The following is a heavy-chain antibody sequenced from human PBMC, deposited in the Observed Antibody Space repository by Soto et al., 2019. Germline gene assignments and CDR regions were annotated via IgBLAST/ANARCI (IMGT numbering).Heavy chain of an antibody. D-gene: IGHD3-22*01. CDR2: ISAYNGNT. V-gene: IGHV1-18*01. CDR1: GYSFTSYG. Sequence: QVQLVPAGAEVKKPGASVTVSCKAAGYSFTSYGISWVRQAPGPQAPGQGLEWMGWISAYNGNTDYAQQFQGRITMTTDASTSRAYMDLRSRRSDDTAVYYCARGPPVVKGYCGMDVWGQGTTVTVSS. CDR3: ARGPPVVKGYCGMDV. J-gene: IGHJ6*02.